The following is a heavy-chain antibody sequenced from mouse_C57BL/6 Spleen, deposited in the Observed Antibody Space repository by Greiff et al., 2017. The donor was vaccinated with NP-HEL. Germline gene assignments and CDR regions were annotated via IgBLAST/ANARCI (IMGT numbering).Heavy chain of an antibody. CDR2: INPNNGGT. D-gene: IGHD2-3*01. CDR1: GYTFTDYY. Sequence: VQLQQSGPELVKPGASVKISCKASGYTFTDYYMNWVKQSHGKSLEWIGDINPNNGGTSYNQKFKGKATLTVDKSSSTAYMELRSLTSEDSAVYYCARERWFTGAMDYWGQGTSVTVSS. CDR3: ARERWFTGAMDY. V-gene: IGHV1-26*01. J-gene: IGHJ4*01.